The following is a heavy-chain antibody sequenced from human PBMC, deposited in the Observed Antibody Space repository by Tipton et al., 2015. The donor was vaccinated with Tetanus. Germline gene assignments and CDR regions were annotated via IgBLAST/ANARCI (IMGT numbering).Heavy chain of an antibody. CDR2: SWYDGTDK. J-gene: IGHJ4*02. D-gene: IGHD2-15*01. CDR1: GFIFSSYG. V-gene: IGHV3-33*01. CDR3: AREADCSGGSCFSGDFDN. Sequence: SLRLSCAASGFIFSSYGIHWVRQAPGKGLEWVAVSWYDGTDKYYADSVKGRFTISRDNSKNTPCLQMNSLRAEDTAVYYCAREADCSGGSCFSGDFDNWGQGTQVTVSS.